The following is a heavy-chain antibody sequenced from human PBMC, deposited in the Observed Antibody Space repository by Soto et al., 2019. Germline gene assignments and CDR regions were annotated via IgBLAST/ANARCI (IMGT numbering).Heavy chain of an antibody. V-gene: IGHV3-21*01. CDR2: ISSSSSYI. J-gene: IGHJ6*03. CDR3: ARVTSYYYILGSANCYYMAV. D-gene: IGHD3-9*01. CDR1: GFTFSSYS. Sequence: EVQLVESGGGLVKPGGSLRLSCAASGFTFSSYSMNWVRQAPGKGLEWVSSISSSSSYIYYADSVKGRFTISRDNAKNSLYLQMNSLRAEDTAVYYCARVTSYYYILGSANCYYMAVWGKGTTVTVSS.